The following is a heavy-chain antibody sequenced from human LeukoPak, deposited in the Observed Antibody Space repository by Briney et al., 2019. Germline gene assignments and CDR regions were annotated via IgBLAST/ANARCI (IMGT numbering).Heavy chain of an antibody. V-gene: IGHV1-2*02. D-gene: IGHD1-26*01. CDR1: GYTFTGYY. J-gene: IGHJ4*02. CDR3: ARWELRRDGIDY. Sequence: ASVKVSCKASGYTFTGYYMHWVRQAPGQGLEWMGWINPNSGGTNYAQKFQGRVTMTRDTSISTAYMELSRLRSDDTAVYYCARWELRRDGIDYWGQGTLVTVSS. CDR2: INPNSGGT.